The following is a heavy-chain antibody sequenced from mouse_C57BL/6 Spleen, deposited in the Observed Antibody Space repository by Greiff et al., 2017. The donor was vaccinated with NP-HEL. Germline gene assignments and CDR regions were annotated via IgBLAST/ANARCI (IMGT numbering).Heavy chain of an antibody. V-gene: IGHV1-55*01. CDR3: ARGGGNFPYAIDY. CDR1: GYTFTSYW. Sequence: QVQLQQPGAELVKPGASVKMSCKASGYTFTSYWITWVKQRPGQGLEWIGDIYPGSGSTNYNEKFKSKATLTVDTSSSTAYMQLSRLTSEDSAVYYCARGGGNFPYAIDYWGQGTSVTVSS. CDR2: IYPGSGST. J-gene: IGHJ4*01.